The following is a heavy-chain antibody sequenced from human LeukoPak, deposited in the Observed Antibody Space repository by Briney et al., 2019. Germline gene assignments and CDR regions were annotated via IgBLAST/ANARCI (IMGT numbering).Heavy chain of an antibody. V-gene: IGHV3-33*01. CDR1: GFIFSTYG. Sequence: GRSLRLSCAASGFIFSTYGMHWVRQAPGKGQEWVAVIWADGSNTDYADSVKGRFTISKDNSKNTLYLQMNSLRAEDTAVYYCARSGGGTYFDNWGQGTLVTVSS. CDR2: IWADGSNT. J-gene: IGHJ4*02. D-gene: IGHD2-15*01. CDR3: ARSGGGTYFDN.